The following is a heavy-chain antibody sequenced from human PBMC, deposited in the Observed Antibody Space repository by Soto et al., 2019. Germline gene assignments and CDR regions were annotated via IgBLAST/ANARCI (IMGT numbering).Heavy chain of an antibody. J-gene: IGHJ6*03. CDR1: GFTFSSYA. Sequence: EVQLVESGGGLVQPGGSLRLSCAASGFTFSSYAMHWVRQAPGKGLEYVSAISSNGGRTYYANSVKGRFTISRDNSKNTLYLQMGSLRAEDMAVYYCARSMRACSGGSCYAAPTNYYYMDVWGKGTTVTVSS. V-gene: IGHV3-64*01. D-gene: IGHD2-15*01. CDR2: ISSNGGRT. CDR3: ARSMRACSGGSCYAAPTNYYYMDV.